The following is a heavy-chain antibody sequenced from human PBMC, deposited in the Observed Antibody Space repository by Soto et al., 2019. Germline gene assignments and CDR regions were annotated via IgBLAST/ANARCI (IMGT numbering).Heavy chain of an antibody. Sequence: QVQLVQSGAEVKKPGASVKVSCKASGYTFTSYDINWVRQATGQGLEWMGWMNPNSGNTGYAQKFQGRVTMTRNTSVSTAYVELISLRSEHTAVYYCERGAGIAAAGTADWFGPWGQGTLVPVSS. V-gene: IGHV1-8*01. D-gene: IGHD6-13*01. CDR3: ERGAGIAAAGTADWFGP. CDR2: MNPNSGNT. J-gene: IGHJ5*02. CDR1: GYTFTSYD.